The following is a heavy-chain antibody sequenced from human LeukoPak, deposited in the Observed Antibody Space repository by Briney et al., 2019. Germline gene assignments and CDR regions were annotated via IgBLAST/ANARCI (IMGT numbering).Heavy chain of an antibody. CDR1: GYTFTGYY. CDR3: ATKGNYYDSSGYYYGPDY. J-gene: IGHJ4*02. Sequence: ASVKVSCKASGYTFTGYYMHWVRQAPGQGLEWMGWINPNSGGTNYAQKFQGRVTMTRDTSISTACMELSRLRSDDTAVYYCATKGNYYDSSGYYYGPDYWGQGTLVTVSS. D-gene: IGHD3-22*01. V-gene: IGHV1-2*02. CDR2: INPNSGGT.